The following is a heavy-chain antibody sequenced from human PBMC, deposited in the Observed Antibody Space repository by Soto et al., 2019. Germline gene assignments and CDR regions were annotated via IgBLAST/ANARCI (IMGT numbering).Heavy chain of an antibody. CDR3: ARALGYCRSGTCYREWFDP. J-gene: IGHJ5*02. CDR1: GYTFTTHG. V-gene: IGHV1-18*01. CDR2: VRGDNGHT. Sequence: QVQLVQSGAEVKKPGASVKVSCKASGYTFTTHGISWVRQVPGQGLEWMGWVRGDNGHTNYAQSLQGRVTMTTDTSPNTAYMELRSLRSDDTAVYYCARALGYCRSGTCYREWFDPWGQGTLVTVSS. D-gene: IGHD2-15*01.